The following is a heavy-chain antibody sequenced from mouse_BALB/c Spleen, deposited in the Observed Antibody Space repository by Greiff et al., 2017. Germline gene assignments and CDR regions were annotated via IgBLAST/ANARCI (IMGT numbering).Heavy chain of an antibody. Sequence: EVKVVESGGGLVKPGGSLKLSCAASGFAFSSYDMSWVRQTPEKRLEWVAYISSGGGSTYYPDTVKGRFTISRDNAKNTLYLQMSSLKSEDTAMYYCARHPYGNWYFDVWGAGTTVTVSS. CDR3: ARHPYGNWYFDV. CDR1: GFAFSSYD. J-gene: IGHJ1*01. CDR2: ISSGGGST. D-gene: IGHD2-1*01. V-gene: IGHV5-12-1*01.